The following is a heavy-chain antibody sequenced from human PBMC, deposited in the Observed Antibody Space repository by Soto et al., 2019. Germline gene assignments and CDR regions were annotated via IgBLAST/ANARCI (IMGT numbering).Heavy chain of an antibody. CDR2: VDGSGGDT. CDR3: AKEIFAAAYAATSAFDF. D-gene: IGHD2-8*01. J-gene: IGHJ4*02. CDR1: GFTFSIHA. Sequence: HPGGSLRLSCAASGFTFSIHAVGWLRQAPGKGPEWVAFVDGSGGDTSYAYSVKGRFTISRDNSDNSLFLHMNSLRAEDTGRYFCAKEIFAAAYAATSAFDFWGQGTLVTVSS. V-gene: IGHV3-23*01.